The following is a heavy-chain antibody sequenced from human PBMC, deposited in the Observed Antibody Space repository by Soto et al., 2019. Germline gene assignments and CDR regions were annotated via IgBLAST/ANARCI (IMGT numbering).Heavy chain of an antibody. CDR1: GYSFTSDW. Sequence: GESLKISCKGSGYSFTSDWIGWVRQMPGKVLEWMGIIYPGDSDTRYSPSFQGQVTISADKSISTAYLQWSSLKASDTAMYYCATGTISLAGRRAFDIWGQGTMVNVSS. CDR2: IYPGDSDT. CDR3: ATGTISLAGRRAFDI. V-gene: IGHV5-51*01. D-gene: IGHD1-1*01. J-gene: IGHJ3*02.